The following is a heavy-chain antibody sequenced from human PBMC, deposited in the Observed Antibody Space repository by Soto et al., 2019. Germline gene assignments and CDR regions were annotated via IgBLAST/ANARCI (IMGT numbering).Heavy chain of an antibody. Sequence: TLSLTCTVSGGSISSGGYYWSWIRQHPGKGLEWIGYIYYSGSTYYNPSLKSRVTISVDTSKNQFSLKLSSVTAADTAVYYCAGVPAASSSGVATIDYWGQGTLVTVSS. V-gene: IGHV4-31*03. CDR2: IYYSGST. CDR1: GGSISSGGYY. J-gene: IGHJ4*02. CDR3: AGVPAASSSGVATIDY. D-gene: IGHD2-2*01.